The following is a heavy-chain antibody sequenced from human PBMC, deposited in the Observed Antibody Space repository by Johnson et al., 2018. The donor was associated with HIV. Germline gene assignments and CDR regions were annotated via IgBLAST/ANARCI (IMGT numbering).Heavy chain of an antibody. CDR3: ARDRDNFWSGYPDAFDI. J-gene: IGHJ3*02. CDR2: IKQDGSEK. D-gene: IGHD3-3*01. CDR1: GFTFSSYW. Sequence: VQLVESGGGLVQPGGSLRLSCAASGFTFSSYWMSWVRQAPGKGLEWVANIKQDGSEKYYVDAVKGRFTISRDNAKNSLYLQMNSLRAEDTAVYYCARDRDNFWSGYPDAFDIWGQGTRVTVSS. V-gene: IGHV3-7*01.